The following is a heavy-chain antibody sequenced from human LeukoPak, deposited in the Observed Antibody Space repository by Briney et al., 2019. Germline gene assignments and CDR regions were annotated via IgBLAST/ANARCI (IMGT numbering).Heavy chain of an antibody. CDR1: GYTFTSYD. Sequence: ASVKVSCKASGYTFTSYDINWVRQATGQGLEWMGWMNPKSGNTVYAQKFQGRVTITADESTSTAYMELSSLRSEDTAVYYCASPDNWFDPWGQGTLVTVSS. CDR2: MNPKSGNT. V-gene: IGHV1-8*01. CDR3: ASPDNWFDP. J-gene: IGHJ5*02.